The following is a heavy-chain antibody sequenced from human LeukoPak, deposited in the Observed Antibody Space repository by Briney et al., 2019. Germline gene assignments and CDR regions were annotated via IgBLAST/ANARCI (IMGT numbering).Heavy chain of an antibody. CDR1: GFSVSSIY. J-gene: IGHJ4*02. V-gene: IGHV3-53*01. D-gene: IGHD1-1*01. CDR3: ARAPNWRFDH. Sequence: AGGSLRLSCAASGFSVSSIYMNWVRQAPGKGLEWVSVIYSDGTTYYADSVKDRFTISRDDSKNTLYLHMNSLRAEDTAVYYCARAPNWRFDHWGQGTLVTVSS. CDR2: IYSDGTT.